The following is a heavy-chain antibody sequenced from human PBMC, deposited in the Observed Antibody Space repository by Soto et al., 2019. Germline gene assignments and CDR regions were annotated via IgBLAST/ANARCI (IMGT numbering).Heavy chain of an antibody. D-gene: IGHD2-15*01. CDR3: AKDGYCSGGSCYPSYYYYGMDV. V-gene: IGHV3-48*01. Sequence: GGSLILSCAASGFTFRNDCMNWVRQAPGKGLEWVSYIGIGSSTKYYADSVKGRFTISRDNAKNTLYLQMNSLRAEDTAVYYCAKDGYCSGGSCYPSYYYYGMDVWGQGTTVTVSS. J-gene: IGHJ6*02. CDR2: IGIGSSTK. CDR1: GFTFRNDC.